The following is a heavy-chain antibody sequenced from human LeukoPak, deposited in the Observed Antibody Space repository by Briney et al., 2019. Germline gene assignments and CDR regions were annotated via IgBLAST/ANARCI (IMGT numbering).Heavy chain of an antibody. V-gene: IGHV3-30*18. J-gene: IGHJ4*02. CDR2: ISYDGSNK. D-gene: IGHD1-26*01. CDR1: GFTFSSYG. Sequence: GGSLRLSCAASGFTFSSYGMHWVRQAPGKGLEWVAVISYDGSNKYYADSVKGRFTISRDNSKNTLYLQMNSLRAEDTAVYYCAKDRRWAQYYLDYWGQGTLVTVSS. CDR3: AKDRRWAQYYLDY.